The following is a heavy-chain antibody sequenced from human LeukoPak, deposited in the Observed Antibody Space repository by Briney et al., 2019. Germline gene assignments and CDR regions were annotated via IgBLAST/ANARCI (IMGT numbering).Heavy chain of an antibody. CDR1: GYTFTGYY. J-gene: IGHJ4*02. CDR3: ARSVGTRDGYETFDY. Sequence: ASVTVPCTASGYTFTGYYMHWVRRAPGQGLEWKGWINPNSGGTNYAQKFQGRVTMTRDTSISTAYMELSRLRSDDTAVYYCARSVGTRDGYETFDYWGQGTLVTVSS. V-gene: IGHV1-2*02. D-gene: IGHD5-24*01. CDR2: INPNSGGT.